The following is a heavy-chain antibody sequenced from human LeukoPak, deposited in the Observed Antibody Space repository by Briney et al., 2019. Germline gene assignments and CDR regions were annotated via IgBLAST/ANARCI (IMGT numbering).Heavy chain of an antibody. J-gene: IGHJ6*03. Sequence: GESLKISCKGSGYSFTSYWIGWVRQMPGKGLEWMGIIYPGDSDTRYSPSFQGQVTISADKSISTAYLQWSSLKASDTAMYYCARPTMVRGVINYMDVWGKGTTVTVSS. CDR2: IYPGDSDT. CDR3: ARPTMVRGVINYMDV. V-gene: IGHV5-51*01. D-gene: IGHD3-10*01. CDR1: GYSFTSYW.